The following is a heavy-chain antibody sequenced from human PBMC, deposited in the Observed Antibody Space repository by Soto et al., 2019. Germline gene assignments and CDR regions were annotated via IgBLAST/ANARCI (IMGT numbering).Heavy chain of an antibody. Sequence: SVKVSCTDSGGTFSSYAISWVRQAPGQGLEWMGGIIPIFGTANYAQKFQGRVTITADESTSTAYMELSSLRSEDTAVYYCARGAAAAGTYWGQGTLVTVSS. CDR1: GGTFSSYA. V-gene: IGHV1-69*13. CDR2: IIPIFGTA. CDR3: ARGAAAAGTY. J-gene: IGHJ4*02. D-gene: IGHD6-13*01.